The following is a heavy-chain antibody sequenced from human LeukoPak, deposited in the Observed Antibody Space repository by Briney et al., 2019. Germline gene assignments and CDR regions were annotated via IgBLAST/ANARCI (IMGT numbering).Heavy chain of an antibody. D-gene: IGHD3-10*01. V-gene: IGHV3-48*03. J-gene: IGHJ4*02. Sequence: PGGSLRLSCAASGFTFSSYEMNWVRQAPGKGLEWVSYISSSGSTIYYADSVKGRFTISRDNAKNSLYLQMNSLRAEDTAVYYCARDSAGSGSCVGYFEYWGQGTRVIVSS. CDR2: ISSSGSTI. CDR1: GFTFSSYE. CDR3: ARDSAGSGSCVGYFEY.